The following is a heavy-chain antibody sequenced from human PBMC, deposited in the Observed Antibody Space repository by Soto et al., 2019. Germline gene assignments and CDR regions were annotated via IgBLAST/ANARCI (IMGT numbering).Heavy chain of an antibody. J-gene: IGHJ5*01. CDR2: ISGKANDT. CDR1: GFSFSNHA. V-gene: IGHV3-23*01. CDR3: AKERSGSWSMGWLDS. Sequence: LRLSCAASGFSFSNHAMNWVRQAPGKGLEWLSAISGKANDTSYADSVKGRFTISRDSSTHPVCLQMNSLRAEDTALYYCAKERSGSWSMGWLDSWGGATLVTVSS. D-gene: IGHD3-16*01.